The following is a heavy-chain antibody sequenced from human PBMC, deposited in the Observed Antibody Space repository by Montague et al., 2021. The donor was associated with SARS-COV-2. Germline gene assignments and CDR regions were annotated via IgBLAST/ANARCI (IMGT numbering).Heavy chain of an antibody. D-gene: IGHD1-26*01. J-gene: IGHJ6*02. CDR1: GFTLTYYY. V-gene: IGHV3-7*01. Sequence: SLRLSCAASGFTLTYYYMSWVRQAPGEGLEWVANIRQDGEERNYVASVRGRFTISRDNARNSLYLQMNSLRGDDTAVYYCARGSPGIGMDVWGQGTTVTVSS. CDR3: ARGSPGIGMDV. CDR2: IRQDGEER.